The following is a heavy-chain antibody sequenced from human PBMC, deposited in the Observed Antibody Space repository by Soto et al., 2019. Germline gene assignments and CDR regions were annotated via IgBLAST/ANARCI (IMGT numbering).Heavy chain of an antibody. D-gene: IGHD3-10*01. CDR1: GFTFSSYA. J-gene: IGHJ4*02. CDR3: AGRGPGSYFDY. CDR2: ISGSGDST. Sequence: EVQLLDSGGGLVQPGGSLRLSCAASGFTFSSYAMNWVRQAPGKGLEWVSVISGSGDSTYYADSVKGRFTISRDNSKNPLDPPKNSLRAEEPAVYYRAGRGPGSYFDYWGQGTLVTVSS. V-gene: IGHV3-23*01.